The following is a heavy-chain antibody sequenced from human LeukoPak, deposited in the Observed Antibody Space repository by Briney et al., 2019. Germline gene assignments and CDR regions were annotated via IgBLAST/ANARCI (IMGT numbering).Heavy chain of an antibody. CDR2: IYHSGST. CDR1: GGSISSGGYS. V-gene: IGHV4-30-2*01. Sequence: PSETLSLTCAVSGGSISSGGYSWSWIRQPPGKGLEWIGYIYHSGSTYYNPSLKSRVTISVDRSKNQFSLKLSSVTAADTAVYYCARGYGSGPYYYYGMDVRGQGTTVTVSS. CDR3: ARGYGSGPYYYYGMDV. J-gene: IGHJ6*02. D-gene: IGHD3-10*01.